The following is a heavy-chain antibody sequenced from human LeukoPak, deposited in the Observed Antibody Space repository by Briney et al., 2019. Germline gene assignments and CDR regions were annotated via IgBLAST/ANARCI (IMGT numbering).Heavy chain of an antibody. Sequence: GGSLRLSCAASGFTFSSYGMHWVRQAPGKGLEWVAVIWYDGSNKYYADSVKGRFTISRDNSKNTLYLQMNSLRAEDTAVYHCARGSVGRYRPPDIWGQGTMVTVPS. CDR3: ARGSVGRYRPPDI. J-gene: IGHJ3*02. CDR1: GFTFSSYG. D-gene: IGHD3/OR15-3a*01. V-gene: IGHV3-33*01. CDR2: IWYDGSNK.